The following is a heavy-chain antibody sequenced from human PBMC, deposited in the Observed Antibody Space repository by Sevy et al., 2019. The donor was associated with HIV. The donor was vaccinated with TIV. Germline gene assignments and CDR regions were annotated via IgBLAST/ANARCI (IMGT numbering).Heavy chain of an antibody. J-gene: IGHJ4*02. CDR3: AHSRWDCTTTSCYTSMDY. D-gene: IGHD2-2*02. V-gene: IGHV2-5*02. CDR2: IYWDDDK. CDR1: GFSLSTSGVG. Sequence: SGPTLVKPTQTLTLTCTFSGFSLSTSGVGVGWIRQPPGKALEWLALIYWDDDKRYSPSLKSRLTITKDTSKNQVVLTMPHMDPVDTATYYCAHSRWDCTTTSCYTSMDYWGQGTLVTVSS.